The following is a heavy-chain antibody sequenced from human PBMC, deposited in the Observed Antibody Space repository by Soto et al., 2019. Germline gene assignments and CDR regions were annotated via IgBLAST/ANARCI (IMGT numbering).Heavy chain of an antibody. CDR2: IGIAADT. Sequence: EVQLVESGGGLVQPGGSLRLSCAASGFSFKNSDMFWVRQTTGKGLEWVSSIGIAADTYYIASVKGRFIVSRDNARNSLYLQMNSLRVEDTAVYYCVRVRQSCSRTSCVYYGLDGWGQGTTVTVSS. D-gene: IGHD2-2*01. CDR1: GFSFKNSD. J-gene: IGHJ6*02. V-gene: IGHV3-13*04. CDR3: VRVRQSCSRTSCVYYGLDG.